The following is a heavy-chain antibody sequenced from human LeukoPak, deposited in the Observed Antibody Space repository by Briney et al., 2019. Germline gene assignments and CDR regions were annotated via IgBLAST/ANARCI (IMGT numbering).Heavy chain of an antibody. D-gene: IGHD4-17*01. CDR2: IYYSGST. CDR3: ARDKGDYGDYYWFDP. Sequence: SETLSLTCTVSGGSISSYYWSWIRQPPGKGLEWIGYIYYSGSTNYNPTLKSRVTISVDTSKNQFSLKLSSVTAADTAVYYCARDKGDYGDYYWFDPWGQGTLVTVSS. V-gene: IGHV4-59*01. J-gene: IGHJ5*02. CDR1: GGSISSYY.